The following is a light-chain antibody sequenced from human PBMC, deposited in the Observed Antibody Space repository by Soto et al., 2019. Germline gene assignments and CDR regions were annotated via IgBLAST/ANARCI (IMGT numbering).Light chain of an antibody. CDR3: QQLNSYPLT. CDR1: QGISRY. Sequence: DIQLTQSPSFLSASVGDRVTITCRASQGISRYLAWYQQKPGKDPKLLIYAASTLQSGVTSRFSGSGSGTEFTLTISSLQPEDFATYYSQQLNSYPLTFGGGPKVEIK. V-gene: IGKV1-9*01. J-gene: IGKJ4*01. CDR2: AAS.